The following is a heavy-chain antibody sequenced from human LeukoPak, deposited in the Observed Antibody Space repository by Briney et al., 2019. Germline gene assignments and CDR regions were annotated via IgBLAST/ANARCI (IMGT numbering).Heavy chain of an antibody. CDR3: ARDRANWELQESDDAFDI. CDR1: GYSFTSYY. Sequence: GASVKVSCKTSGYSFTSYYIHWVRQAPGQGLEWMGWINPSSGGTEYAQKFQGRVTMTGDTSISTAYMELSRLRSDDTAVYYCARDRANWELQESDDAFDIWGQGTMVTVSS. J-gene: IGHJ3*02. CDR2: INPSSGGT. D-gene: IGHD1-26*01. V-gene: IGHV1-2*02.